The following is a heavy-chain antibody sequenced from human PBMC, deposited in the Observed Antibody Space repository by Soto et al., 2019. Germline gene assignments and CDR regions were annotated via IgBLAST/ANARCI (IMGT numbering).Heavy chain of an antibody. D-gene: IGHD6-19*01. Sequence: EVQLVESGGGLVQPGGSLRLSCAASGFRFSIYSMNWVRQAPGKGLEWSAYITSDTNTIKYADSVRSRFTISRDNAKNPVYLQMNSLRDEETAVYYCARAVEGHFDYWGQGTVVTVSS. J-gene: IGHJ4*02. CDR2: ITSDTNTI. V-gene: IGHV3-48*02. CDR1: GFRFSIYS. CDR3: ARAVEGHFDY.